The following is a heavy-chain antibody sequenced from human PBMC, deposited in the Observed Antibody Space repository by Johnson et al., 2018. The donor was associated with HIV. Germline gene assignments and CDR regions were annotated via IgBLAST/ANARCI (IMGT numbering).Heavy chain of an antibody. CDR3: ARGIAVSNWVDI. V-gene: IGHV3-66*02. J-gene: IGHJ3*02. CDR2: IYSGGRT. D-gene: IGHD6-19*01. CDR1: GFSVSNNY. Sequence: VQLVESGGGLVQPGGSLRLSCAASGFSVSNNYMSWVRQAPGKGLEWVSVIYSGGRTYYADSVKGRFTVSRDNSKNTLYLQMNSLRAEDTAVYYCARGIAVSNWVDIWGQGTMVTVSS.